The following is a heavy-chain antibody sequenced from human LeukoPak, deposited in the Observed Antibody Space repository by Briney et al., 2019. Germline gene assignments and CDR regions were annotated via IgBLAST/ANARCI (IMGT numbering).Heavy chain of an antibody. CDR2: IYYSGST. CDR1: GGSISSYY. CDR3: ARNSRYCSSTSCYYDY. Sequence: SETLSLTCTVSGGSISSYYWSWIRQPPGKGLEWIGYIYYSGSTNYNPSLKSRVTISVDTSKNQFSLKLSSVTAADTAVYYCARNSRYCSSTSCYYDYWGQGTLVTVSS. J-gene: IGHJ4*02. V-gene: IGHV4-59*01. D-gene: IGHD2-2*01.